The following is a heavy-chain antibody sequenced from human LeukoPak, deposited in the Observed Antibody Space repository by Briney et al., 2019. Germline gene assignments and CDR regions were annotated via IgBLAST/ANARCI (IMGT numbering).Heavy chain of an antibody. CDR2: MNPKSCDT. V-gene: IGHV1-2*02. CDR1: GYTFTDYF. Sequence: ASVTVSCKASGYTFTDYFLHWVRQAPGRGLDCMAWMNPKSCDTKYTQNLQGRVTVTRNTSISTLSMELRRMISDDTAVYYCARVRDLTGLLYWGQGTLVTVSS. J-gene: IGHJ4*02. D-gene: IGHD1-14*01. CDR3: ARVRDLTGLLY.